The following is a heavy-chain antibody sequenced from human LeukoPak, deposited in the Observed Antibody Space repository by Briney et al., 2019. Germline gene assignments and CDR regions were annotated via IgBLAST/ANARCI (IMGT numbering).Heavy chain of an antibody. J-gene: IGHJ4*02. CDR3: TGDGQSGWYYY. D-gene: IGHD6-19*01. Sequence: PGGSLRLSCVASALSFSNYAMGWVRQAPGKGLEWVSSISGSDGSTYYADSVKGRFTLSRDNSKNTVDLQMNSLRVEDTAGYYCTGDGQSGWYYYWGQGTLVTVSS. V-gene: IGHV3-23*01. CDR1: ALSFSNYA. CDR2: ISGSDGST.